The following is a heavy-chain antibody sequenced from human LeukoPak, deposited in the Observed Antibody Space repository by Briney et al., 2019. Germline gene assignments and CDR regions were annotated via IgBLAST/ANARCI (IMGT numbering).Heavy chain of an antibody. CDR2: INHSGST. Sequence: SETLSLTCAVYGGSFSGYYWSWIRQPPGKGLEWIGEINHSGSTNYNPSLKSRVTISVDTSKNQFSLKLNSVTAADTAVYYCARLPNYGDYWGQGTLVTVSS. J-gene: IGHJ4*02. CDR3: ARLPNYGDY. D-gene: IGHD3-16*01. CDR1: GGSFSGYY. V-gene: IGHV4-34*01.